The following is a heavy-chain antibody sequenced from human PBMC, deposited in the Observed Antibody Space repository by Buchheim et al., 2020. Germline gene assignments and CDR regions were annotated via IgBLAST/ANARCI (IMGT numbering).Heavy chain of an antibody. D-gene: IGHD4-17*01. CDR3: ARDYATVTTIYYYYGMDV. Sequence: QVQLVESGGGVVQPGRSLRLSCAASGFTLSSYAMHWVRQAPGKGLEWVAVISYDGSNKYYADSVKGRFTISRDNSKNTLYLQMNSLRAEDTAVYYCARDYATVTTIYYYYGMDVWGQGTT. V-gene: IGHV3-30*04. CDR2: ISYDGSNK. J-gene: IGHJ6*02. CDR1: GFTLSSYA.